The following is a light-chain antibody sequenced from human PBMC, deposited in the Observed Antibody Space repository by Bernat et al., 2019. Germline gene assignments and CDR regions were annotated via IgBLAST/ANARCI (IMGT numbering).Light chain of an antibody. V-gene: IGKV3-20*01. CDR2: GAS. J-gene: IGKJ2*01. Sequence: PGERATLSCRASQSLTSSYLAWYQQKPGEAPRLLIYGASSRATGFPDRFSGSGSGTDFTLTISGLEPEDFAVYYCQQYDGSLYTFGQGTNLEIK. CDR1: QSLTSSY. CDR3: QQYDGSLYT.